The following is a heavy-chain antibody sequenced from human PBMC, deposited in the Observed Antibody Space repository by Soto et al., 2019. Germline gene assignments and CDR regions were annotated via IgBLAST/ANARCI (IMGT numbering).Heavy chain of an antibody. J-gene: IGHJ4*02. CDR3: AREYGVGREQQLVGGFDY. CDR1: GGSISSGVYY. V-gene: IGHV4-31*03. D-gene: IGHD6-13*01. CDR2: IYYSGST. Sequence: QVQLQESGPGLVKPSQTLSLTCTVSGGSISSGVYYWSWIRQHPGKGLEWIGYIYYSGSTYYNPSLKSRVTISVDTSKNQFSLKLSSVTAADTAVYYCAREYGVGREQQLVGGFDYWGQGTLVTVSS.